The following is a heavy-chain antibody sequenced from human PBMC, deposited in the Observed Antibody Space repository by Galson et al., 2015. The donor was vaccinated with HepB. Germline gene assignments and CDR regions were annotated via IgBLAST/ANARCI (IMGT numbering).Heavy chain of an antibody. CDR1: GYSVTNYW. CDR2: IDPSDSYS. V-gene: IGHV5-10-1*01. J-gene: IGHJ4*02. D-gene: IGHD1-26*01. Sequence: QSGAEVKKPGESLRISCKGSGYSVTNYWITWVRQTPGKGLEWMGRIDPSDSYSDYNPSFQGHVTISADKSISTAYLQWSSLKASDTAIYYCARHSVSGSYYPYYFDYWGQGTLVTVSP. CDR3: ARHSVSGSYYPYYFDY.